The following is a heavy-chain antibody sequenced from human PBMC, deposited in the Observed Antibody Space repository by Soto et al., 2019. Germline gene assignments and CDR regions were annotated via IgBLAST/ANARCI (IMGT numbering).Heavy chain of an antibody. CDR2: IYYSGST. J-gene: IGHJ4*02. CDR1: GGSISNYY. CDR3: ARHGRKYQPLFVFDY. Sequence: SETLSLTSSVSGGSISNYYWSWIRQPPGKGLEWIGYIYYSGSTNYNASLNSRVTVSVDTSKNQFSLKLSSVTAAYTAVYYCARHGRKYQPLFVFDYWGQGSLVTVS. V-gene: IGHV4-59*08. D-gene: IGHD2-2*01.